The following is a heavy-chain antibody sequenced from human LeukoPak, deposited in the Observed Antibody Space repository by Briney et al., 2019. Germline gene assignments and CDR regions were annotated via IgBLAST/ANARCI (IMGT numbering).Heavy chain of an antibody. CDR2: ISYDGSNK. Sequence: GGSLRLSCAASGFTFSSYAMHWVRQAPGKGLEWVAVISYDGSNKYYADSVKGRFTISRDNSKNTLYLQMNSLRAEDTAVYYCARVGIAAAGDDPWGQGTLVTVSS. V-gene: IGHV3-30-3*01. CDR3: ARVGIAAAGDDP. J-gene: IGHJ5*02. CDR1: GFTFSSYA. D-gene: IGHD6-13*01.